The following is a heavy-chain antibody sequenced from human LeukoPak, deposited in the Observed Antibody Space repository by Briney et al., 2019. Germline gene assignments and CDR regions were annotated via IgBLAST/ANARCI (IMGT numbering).Heavy chain of an antibody. CDR1: GTSVTDYY. CDR2: LLINGNN. V-gene: IGHV4-4*07. CDR3: AGEYYFDY. J-gene: IGHJ4*02. Sequence: PSETLSLTCSVSGTSVTDYYWNWIRQPAGKGLEWLGRLLINGNNNYNPSLEGRVSMSLDTSNNQFSLELRSVTAADTAVYYCAGEYYFDYWGQGTLVTVSS.